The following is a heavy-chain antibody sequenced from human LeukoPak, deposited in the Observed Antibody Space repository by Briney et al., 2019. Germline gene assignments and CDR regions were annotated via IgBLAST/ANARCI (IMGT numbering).Heavy chain of an antibody. CDR2: ISGSGSST. V-gene: IGHV3-23*01. CDR3: AKSFRGYTGSYFDY. Sequence: GGSLRLSCATSEFSFGGYAMSWVRQAPGKGLEWVSAISGSGSSTYYADSVKGQFYISRDNSDNTLYLQMNSLSAEDTAVYYCAKSFRGYTGSYFDYWGQGTLVTVSS. D-gene: IGHD1-26*01. J-gene: IGHJ4*02. CDR1: EFSFGGYA.